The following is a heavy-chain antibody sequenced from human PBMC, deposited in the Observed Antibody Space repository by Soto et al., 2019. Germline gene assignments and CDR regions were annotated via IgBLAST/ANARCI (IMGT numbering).Heavy chain of an antibody. CDR3: ARAHIVATMRSYYYYGMDV. J-gene: IGHJ6*02. V-gene: IGHV4-30-4*01. CDR1: GGSISSGDYY. Sequence: LSLTCTVSGGSISSGDYYWSWIRQPPGKGLEWIGYIYYSGSTYYNPSLKSRVTISVDTSKNQFSLKLSSVTAADTAVYYCARAHIVATMRSYYYYGMDVWGQGTTVTVSS. CDR2: IYYSGST. D-gene: IGHD5-12*01.